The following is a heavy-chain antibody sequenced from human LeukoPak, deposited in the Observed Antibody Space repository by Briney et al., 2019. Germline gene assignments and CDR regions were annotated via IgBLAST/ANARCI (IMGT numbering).Heavy chain of an antibody. D-gene: IGHD3-10*01. CDR3: ARVPPYGPHLWFGEEGNWFDP. J-gene: IGHJ5*02. CDR1: GYTFTGYY. V-gene: IGHV1-2*02. CDR2: INPNSGGT. Sequence: ASVKVSCKASGYTFTGYYIHWVRQAPGQGLEWMGWINPNSGGTNYAQNFQGRVNMTRDPSISTAYMELSRLRSDHTAVYYCARVPPYGPHLWFGEEGNWFDPWGQGTLVTVSS.